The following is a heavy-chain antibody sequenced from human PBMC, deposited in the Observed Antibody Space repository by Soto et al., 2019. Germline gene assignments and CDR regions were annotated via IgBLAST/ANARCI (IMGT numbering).Heavy chain of an antibody. Sequence: QSQTLSLTCTVSGGSISSSSYYWGWIRQPPGKGLEWIGSIYYSGSTYYNPSLKSRVTISVDTSKNQFSLKLSSVTAADTAVYYCARHQPVSQLGSTPIGAFDIWGQGTMVTVSS. CDR1: GGSISSSSYY. CDR3: ARHQPVSQLGSTPIGAFDI. D-gene: IGHD1-26*01. V-gene: IGHV4-39*01. CDR2: IYYSGST. J-gene: IGHJ3*02.